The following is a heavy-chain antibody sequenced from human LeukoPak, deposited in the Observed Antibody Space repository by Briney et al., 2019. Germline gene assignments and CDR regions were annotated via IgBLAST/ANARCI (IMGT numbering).Heavy chain of an antibody. CDR2: INPSGGST. V-gene: IGHV1-46*01. Sequence: ASVKVSCKASGYTFIDYFVNWERQAPGQGLEWVGIINPSGGSTTYSQKFQGRVTVTRDTSTNTVYMEISSLRSEDTAVYYCARDGLDGYDLWGQGTLVTVSS. D-gene: IGHD3/OR15-3a*01. CDR1: GYTFIDYF. J-gene: IGHJ5*02. CDR3: ARDGLDGYDL.